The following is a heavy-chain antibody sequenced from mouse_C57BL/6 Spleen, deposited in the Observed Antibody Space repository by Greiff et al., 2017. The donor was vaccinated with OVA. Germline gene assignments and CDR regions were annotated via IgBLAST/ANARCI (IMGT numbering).Heavy chain of an antibody. CDR3: ARKDGTGSYYYAMDY. CDR1: GFNTKDYY. Sequence: EVQRVESGAELVKPGASVKLSCTASGFNTKDYYMHWVKQRTEQGLEWIGRIDPEDGETKYAPKFQGKATITADTSSNTAYLQLSSLTSEDTAVYYCARKDGTGSYYYAMDYWGQGTSVTVSS. D-gene: IGHD4-1*01. V-gene: IGHV14-2*01. J-gene: IGHJ4*01. CDR2: IDPEDGET.